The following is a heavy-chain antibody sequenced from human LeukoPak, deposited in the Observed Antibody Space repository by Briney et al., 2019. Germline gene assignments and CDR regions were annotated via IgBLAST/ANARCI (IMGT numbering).Heavy chain of an antibody. CDR3: ARRSSSSGYYYYMDV. D-gene: IGHD6-6*01. Sequence: PSETLSLTCTVSGGSINSNNYFWGWFRQPPGKGLEWIGSISYSGSTYYNPSVQSRVTISEDTSRNQFFLKLTSLTAADTAAFYCARRSSSSGYYYYMDVWGKGTTVTVSS. J-gene: IGHJ6*03. CDR1: GGSINSNNYF. CDR2: ISYSGST. V-gene: IGHV4-39*01.